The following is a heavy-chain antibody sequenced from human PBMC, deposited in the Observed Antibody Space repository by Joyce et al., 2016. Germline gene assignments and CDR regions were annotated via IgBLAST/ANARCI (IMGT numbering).Heavy chain of an antibody. Sequence: EVQLLESGGGLVQPGGSLRLSCAGSGFVFSSYAMTWVRQAPGKGREWVASISGSDSSTYYTDSVKGRFTISRDNSKNTLYLQMRSLKAEDTAVYYCAKVGSTWNFDLWGQGTLVTVSS. CDR3: AKVGSTWNFDL. D-gene: IGHD6-13*01. V-gene: IGHV3-23*01. CDR2: ISGSDSST. CDR1: GFVFSSYA. J-gene: IGHJ4*02.